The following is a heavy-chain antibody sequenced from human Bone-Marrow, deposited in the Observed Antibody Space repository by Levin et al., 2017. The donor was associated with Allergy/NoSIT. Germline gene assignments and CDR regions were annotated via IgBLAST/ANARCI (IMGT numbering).Heavy chain of an antibody. D-gene: IGHD2-8*01. CDR1: TGSISRGSYF. CDR3: ARDRYARVPQGMRYYYMDV. V-gene: IGHV4-61*02. Sequence: PSETLSLTCTVSTGSISRGSYFWSWIRQPAGKGLEWIGRINGGGSTNYNPSLRRRVTISIDKSNDRFSLTLDAVTAADSAVYYCARDRYARVPQGMRYYYMDVWGTGTTVTVSS. CDR2: INGGGST. J-gene: IGHJ6*03.